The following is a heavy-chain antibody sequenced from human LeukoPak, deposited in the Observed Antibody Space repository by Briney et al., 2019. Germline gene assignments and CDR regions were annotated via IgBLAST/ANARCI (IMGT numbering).Heavy chain of an antibody. Sequence: GGSLRLSCAASGFTFSSYAMHWVRQAPGKGLEWVAFIAHDESNKYYADSVKGRFTISRDNSKNTLYLQMNSLKTEDTAVYYCTTDPNWSGYYTGIHYYYYMDVWGKGTTVTVSS. CDR1: GFTFSSYA. D-gene: IGHD3-3*01. J-gene: IGHJ6*03. CDR2: IAHDESNK. V-gene: IGHV3-30-3*01. CDR3: TTDPNWSGYYTGIHYYYYMDV.